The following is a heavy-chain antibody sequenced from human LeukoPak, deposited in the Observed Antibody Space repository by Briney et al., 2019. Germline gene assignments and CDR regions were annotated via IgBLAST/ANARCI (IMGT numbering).Heavy chain of an antibody. V-gene: IGHV3-7*01. CDR3: AREAARPDY. J-gene: IGHJ4*02. CDR1: GFTFSSYW. Sequence: PGGSLRLSCAASGFTFSSYWMSWLRQAPGKGLEWVANIKQEGSEKYYVDSVKGRFTISRDNAENSLYLQMNSLRVEDRAVYYCAREAARPDYWGQGTLVTVSS. D-gene: IGHD6-6*01. CDR2: IKQEGSEK.